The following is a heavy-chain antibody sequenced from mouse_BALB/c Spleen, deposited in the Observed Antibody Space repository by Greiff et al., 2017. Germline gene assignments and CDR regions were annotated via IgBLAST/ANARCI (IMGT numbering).Heavy chain of an antibody. CDR3: ARHVGYDYPYYAMDY. CDR1: GFTFSSYT. CDR2: ISNGGGST. J-gene: IGHJ4*01. D-gene: IGHD2-4*01. Sequence: EVMLVESGGGLVQPGGSLKLSCAASGFTFSSYTMSWVRQTPEKRLEWVAYISNGGGSTYYPDTVKGRFTISRDNAKNTLYLQMSSLKSEDTAMYYCARHVGYDYPYYAMDYWGQGTSVTVSS. V-gene: IGHV5-12-2*01.